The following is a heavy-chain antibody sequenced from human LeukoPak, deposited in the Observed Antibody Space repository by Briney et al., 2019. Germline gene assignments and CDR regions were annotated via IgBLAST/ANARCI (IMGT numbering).Heavy chain of an antibody. V-gene: IGHV1-69*13. CDR3: ASGVPAAAYYYYYYMDV. J-gene: IGHJ6*03. CDR2: IIPIFGTA. Sequence: SVKVSCKASGGTFSSYAISWVRQAPGQGLEWMGGIIPIFGTANYAQKFQGRVTITADESTSTAYMELSSLRSEDTAVYYCASGVPAAAYYYYYYMDVWGKGTTVTVSS. D-gene: IGHD2-2*01. CDR1: GGTFSSYA.